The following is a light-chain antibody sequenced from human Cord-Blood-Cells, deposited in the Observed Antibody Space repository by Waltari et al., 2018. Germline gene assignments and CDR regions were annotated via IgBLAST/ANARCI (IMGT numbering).Light chain of an antibody. CDR3: QQRSNWPLFT. CDR1: QSVSSY. Sequence: EIVLTQSPATLSLSPGERATLSCRASQSVSSYLAWYQQNPGQAPRLPIYDASNRATGIPARFSGSGSGTDFTLTISSLEPEDFAVYYCQQRSNWPLFTFGPGTKVDIK. J-gene: IGKJ3*01. CDR2: DAS. V-gene: IGKV3-11*01.